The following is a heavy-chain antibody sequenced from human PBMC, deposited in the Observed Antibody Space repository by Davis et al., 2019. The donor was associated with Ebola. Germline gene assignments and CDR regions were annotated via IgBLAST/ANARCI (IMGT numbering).Heavy chain of an antibody. CDR1: GYTLTGDY. D-gene: IGHD4-23*01. Sequence: ASVKVSCKASGYTLTGDYMHWVRQAPGQGLEWMGWISPNSGATIYAQGFQGRVTMTRDTSINTAYMELRRLRSDDTALYYCTTGVYGGYAFDIWGLGTLVTVSS. CDR3: TTGVYGGYAFDI. V-gene: IGHV1-2*02. J-gene: IGHJ3*02. CDR2: ISPNSGAT.